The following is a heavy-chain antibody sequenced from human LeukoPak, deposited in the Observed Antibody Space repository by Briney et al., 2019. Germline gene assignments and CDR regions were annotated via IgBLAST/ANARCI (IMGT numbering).Heavy chain of an antibody. J-gene: IGHJ4*02. CDR1: GGSISGGDYY. Sequence: SQTLSLTCTVSGGSISGGDYYWSWIRQPPGKGLEWIGYIYYSGSTYYNPSLKSRVTISVDTSKNQFSLKLSSVTAADTAVYYCARGSRSTWLVVDYWGQGTLVTVSS. CDR3: ARGSRSTWLVVDY. CDR2: IYYSGST. V-gene: IGHV4-30-4*08. D-gene: IGHD6-6*01.